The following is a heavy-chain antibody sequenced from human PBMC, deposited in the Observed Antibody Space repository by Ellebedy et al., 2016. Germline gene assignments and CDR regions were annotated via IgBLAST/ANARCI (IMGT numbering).Heavy chain of an antibody. V-gene: IGHV1-18*01. D-gene: IGHD2-15*01. CDR1: GYTFTSYG. J-gene: IGHJ1*01. Sequence: ASVKVSCNASGYTFTSYGISWVRQAPGQGLEWMGWISADNGNTNYAQKLQGRVTMTTDTSTSTAYMELRSLRSDDTAVYYCAKSVYDIVVVGSDFQHWGQGTLVTVSS. CDR2: ISADNGNT. CDR3: AKSVYDIVVVGSDFQH.